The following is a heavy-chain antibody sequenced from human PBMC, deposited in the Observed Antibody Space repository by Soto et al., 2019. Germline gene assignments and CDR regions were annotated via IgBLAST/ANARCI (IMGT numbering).Heavy chain of an antibody. CDR3: AKTAPDTISSFGQVIAPLEY. CDR2: VSHSGGT. Sequence: SQTLSLTCAVSGYSISGAYDWGWIRQPPGKGLEWIGSVSHSGGTYSNPSLKSRLTKSIDTSKNQFSLNLRSVTAADSAVYHCAKTAPDTISSFGQVIAPLEYLGQGTLDPGSS. D-gene: IGHD3-3*01. J-gene: IGHJ4*02. V-gene: IGHV4-38-2*01. CDR1: GYSISGAYD.